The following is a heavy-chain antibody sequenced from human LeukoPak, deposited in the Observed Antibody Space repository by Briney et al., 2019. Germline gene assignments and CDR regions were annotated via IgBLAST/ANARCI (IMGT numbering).Heavy chain of an antibody. J-gene: IGHJ6*02. D-gene: IGHD3-9*01. CDR1: GGSISTYY. V-gene: IGHV4-4*07. Sequence: SETLSLTCSVSGGSISTYYWSWIRQPAGKGLEWIGRVHRSGNTNYNLSLQSRVTMSVDTSKNQISLRLRFVTAADTAVYYCARDDFEYSVHHGMDVWGQGTAVTVSS. CDR2: VHRSGNT. CDR3: ARDDFEYSVHHGMDV.